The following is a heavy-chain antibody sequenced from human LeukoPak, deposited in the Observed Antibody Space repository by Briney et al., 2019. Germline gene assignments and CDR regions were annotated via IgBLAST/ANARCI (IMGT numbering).Heavy chain of an antibody. V-gene: IGHV3-21*01. CDR3: ARGGTRKQLWFTADGPNDAFDI. D-gene: IGHD5-18*01. CDR1: GFTFSSYS. CDR2: ISSSSSYI. J-gene: IGHJ3*02. Sequence: KSGGSLRLSCAASGFTFSSYSMNWVRQAPGKGLEWVSSISSSSSYIYYADSVKGRFTISRDNAKNSLYLQMNSLRAEDTAVYYCARGGTRKQLWFTADGPNDAFDIWGQGTMVTVSS.